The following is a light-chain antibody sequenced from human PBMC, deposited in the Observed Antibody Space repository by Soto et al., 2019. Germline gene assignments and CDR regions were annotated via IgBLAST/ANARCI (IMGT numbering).Light chain of an antibody. Sequence: DIVMTQSPDSLAVSLGERATINCKSSQSVLYRSNNKEFLAWYQQKPGQPPKLLIYWASTRESGVPDRFSGSGSGTDFTLTISSLQAEDVAVYYCQHYYSAPLTFGGGTKVEIK. CDR3: QHYYSAPLT. V-gene: IGKV4-1*01. CDR2: WAS. J-gene: IGKJ4*01. CDR1: QSVLYRSNNKEF.